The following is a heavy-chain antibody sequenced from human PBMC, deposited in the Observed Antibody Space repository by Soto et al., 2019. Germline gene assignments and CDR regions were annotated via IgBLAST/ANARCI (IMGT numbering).Heavy chain of an antibody. CDR3: AREGNLGRWLQPLDF. CDR1: GYSISAYS. V-gene: IGHV4-59*01. CDR2: IHYNGNT. D-gene: IGHD5-12*01. Sequence: PSETLSLTCTVSGYSISAYSWSWVRQPPGKGLEWIGNIHYNGNTKYNPSLKSRVTMSVDTSKNQFSLRLISVTAADTAIYFCAREGNLGRWLQPLDFWGQGTLVTVS. J-gene: IGHJ4*02.